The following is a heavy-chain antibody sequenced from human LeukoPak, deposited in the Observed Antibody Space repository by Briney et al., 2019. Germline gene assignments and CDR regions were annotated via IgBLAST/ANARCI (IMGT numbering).Heavy chain of an antibody. J-gene: IGHJ4*02. CDR3: AKDGGLWVSAHWGDS. CDR2: ITTGDGNT. Sequence: GGSLRLSCTASGFTFSSYTMTWVRQAPGKGLKWVSTITTGDGNTYYADSVRGRFTVSRDDSKNTLYLQMNSLRAEDTAVYYCAKDGGLWVSAHWGDSWGRGTLVTVSS. D-gene: IGHD7-27*01. V-gene: IGHV3-23*01. CDR1: GFTFSSYT.